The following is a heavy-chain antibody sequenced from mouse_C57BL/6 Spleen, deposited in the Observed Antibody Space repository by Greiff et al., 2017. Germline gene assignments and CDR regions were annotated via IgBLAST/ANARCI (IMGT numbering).Heavy chain of an antibody. Sequence: EVKLVESGGDLVKPGGSLKLSCAASGFTFSSYGMSWVRQTPDKRLEWVATISSGGSYTYYPDSVKGRFTISRDNAKNTLYLQMSSLKSEDTAMYYCARQAYYDYSYYFDYWGQGTTLTVSS. CDR2: ISSGGSYT. D-gene: IGHD2-4*01. J-gene: IGHJ2*01. CDR3: ARQAYYDYSYYFDY. CDR1: GFTFSSYG. V-gene: IGHV5-6*01.